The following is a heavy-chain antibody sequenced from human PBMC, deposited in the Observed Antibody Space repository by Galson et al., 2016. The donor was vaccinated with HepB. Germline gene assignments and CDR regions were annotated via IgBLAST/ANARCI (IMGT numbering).Heavy chain of an antibody. CDR3: ARVEVVVPAAIFMGSWFGMDV. V-gene: IGHV4-4*02. CDR2: INHTGST. D-gene: IGHD2-2*01. J-gene: IGHJ6*02. Sequence: SETLSLTCAVSGGSISRSDWWSWVRQPPGKGLEWIGEINHTGSTNQNPSLKSRVTISVDKSKNQFSLKPSSVTAADTAVYYCARVEVVVPAAIFMGSWFGMDVWGQGTTVTVSS. CDR1: GGSISRSDW.